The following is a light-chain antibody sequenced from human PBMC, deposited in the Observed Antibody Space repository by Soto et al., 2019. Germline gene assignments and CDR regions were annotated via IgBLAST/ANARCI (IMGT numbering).Light chain of an antibody. Sequence: DIQMTQSPSTLSASVGDRVTITCRASQSVDVWLAWFQQKPGKAPKVLIHEASSLDSGVPSRFSGSGSGTELSLTVTRLQPADFATYFCQHYSASSPCTFGQETKVEIK. CDR2: EAS. V-gene: IGKV1-5*03. CDR1: QSVDVW. CDR3: QHYSASSPCT. J-gene: IGKJ1*01.